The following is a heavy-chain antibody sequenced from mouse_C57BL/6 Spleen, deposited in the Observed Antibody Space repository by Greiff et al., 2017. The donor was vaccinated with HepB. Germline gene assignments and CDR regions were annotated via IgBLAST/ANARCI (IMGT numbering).Heavy chain of an antibody. J-gene: IGHJ3*01. Sequence: EVQLVESGGGLVKPGGSLKLSCAASGFTFSSYAMSWVRQTPEKRLEWVATISDGGSYTYYPDNVKGRFTISRDKAKNNLYLQMSHLKSEDTAMYYCARGGGDSAWFAYWGQGTLVTVSA. D-gene: IGHD3-3*01. CDR3: ARGGGDSAWFAY. CDR2: ISDGGSYT. V-gene: IGHV5-4*01. CDR1: GFTFSSYA.